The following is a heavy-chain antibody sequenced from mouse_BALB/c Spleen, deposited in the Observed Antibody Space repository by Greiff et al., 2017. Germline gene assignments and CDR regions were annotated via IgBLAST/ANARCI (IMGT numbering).Heavy chain of an antibody. CDR2: IRNKANGYTT. J-gene: IGHJ2*01. CDR1: GFTFTDYY. D-gene: IGHD4-1*01. CDR3: ARAANRDLNFLFDY. Sequence: DVKLVESGGGLVQPGGSLRLSCATSGFTFTDYYMSWVRQPPGKALEWLGFIRNKANGYTTEYSASVKGRFTISRDNSQSILYLQMNTLRAEDSATDYCARAANRDLNFLFDYWGQGTTLTVSS. V-gene: IGHV7-3*02.